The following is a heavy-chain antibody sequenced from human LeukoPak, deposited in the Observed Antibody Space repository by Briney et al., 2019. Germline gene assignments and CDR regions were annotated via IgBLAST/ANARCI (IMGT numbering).Heavy chain of an antibody. Sequence: SETLSLTCAVYGGSFSGYYWSWIRQPPGKGLEWIGEINHSGSTNYNPSLKSRVTISVDTSKNQFSLKLSSVTAADTAVYYCARPLYSSGPAPISYWGQGTLVTVSS. CDR2: INHSGST. D-gene: IGHD6-19*01. CDR3: ARPLYSSGPAPISY. J-gene: IGHJ4*02. V-gene: IGHV4-34*01. CDR1: GGSFSGYY.